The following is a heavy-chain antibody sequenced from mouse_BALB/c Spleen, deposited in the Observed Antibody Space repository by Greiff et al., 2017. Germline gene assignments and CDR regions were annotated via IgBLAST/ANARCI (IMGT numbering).Heavy chain of an antibody. V-gene: IGHV14-1*02. D-gene: IGHD1-1*01. CDR3: ARRGSSPYYYAMDD. CDR1: GFTIKDYY. CDR2: IDPENGNT. Sequence: VQLQQSGAELVRPGALVKLSCKASGFTIKDYYMHWVKQRPEQGLEWIGWIDPENGNTIYDPKFQGKASITADTSSNTAYLQLSSLTSEDTAVYYCARRGSSPYYYAMDDWGQGTSVTVSS. J-gene: IGHJ4*01.